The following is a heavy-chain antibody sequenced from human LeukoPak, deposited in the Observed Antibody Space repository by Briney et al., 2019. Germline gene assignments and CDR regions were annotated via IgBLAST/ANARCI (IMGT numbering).Heavy chain of an antibody. CDR1: GFTFSSYA. CDR3: ARGSGSQRAYYFDY. CDR2: ISSNGCST. V-gene: IGHV3-64*01. D-gene: IGHD6-13*01. Sequence: GGSLRLSCAASGFTFSSYAMHWVRQAPGKGLEYVSAISSNGCSTYYANSVKGRFTISRDNSKNTLYLQMGSLRAEDMAVYYCARGSGSQRAYYFDYWGQGTLVTVSS. J-gene: IGHJ4*02.